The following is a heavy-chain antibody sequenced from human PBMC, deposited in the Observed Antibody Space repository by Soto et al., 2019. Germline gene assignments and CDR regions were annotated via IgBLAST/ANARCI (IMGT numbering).Heavy chain of an antibody. CDR1: GYTFTLFG. D-gene: IGHD2-2*02. J-gene: IGHJ4*02. V-gene: IGHV1-18*01. CDR3: ARGGLYRYFDS. Sequence: QVQLVQSGAEVKKPGASVKVSCTTSGYTFTLFGITWVRQAPGQGLEWMGWISPYNGDTKYAQKLEGRVTITKDTSTDTAYMGLTSLTTDVPAEYIRARGGLYRYFDSGAQGPLVTFSS. CDR2: ISPYNGDT.